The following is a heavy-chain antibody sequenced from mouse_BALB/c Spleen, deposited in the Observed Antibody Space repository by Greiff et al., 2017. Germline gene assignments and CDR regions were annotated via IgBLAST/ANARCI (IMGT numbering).Heavy chain of an antibody. CDR1: GFTFSSFG. CDR2: ISSGSSTI. J-gene: IGHJ3*01. CDR3: ARSQGLRLPVFAY. Sequence: EVQVLESGGGLVQPGGSRKLSCAASGFTFSSFGMHWVRQAPEKGLEWVAYISSGSSTIYYADTVKGRFTISRDNPKNTLFLQLTSLRSEDTAVYYCARSQGLRLPVFAYWGQGTLVTVSA. V-gene: IGHV5-17*02. D-gene: IGHD1-2*01.